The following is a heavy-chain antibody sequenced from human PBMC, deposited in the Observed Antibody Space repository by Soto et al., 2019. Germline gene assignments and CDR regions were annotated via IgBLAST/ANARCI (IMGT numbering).Heavy chain of an antibody. J-gene: IGHJ4*02. V-gene: IGHV3-30-3*01. CDR2: ISYDGSNK. D-gene: IGHD3-3*01. Sequence: QVQLVESGGGVVQPGRSLRLSCAASGFTFSSYAMHWVRQAPGKGLEWVAVISYDGSNKYYADSVKGRFTISRDNSKNTLYLQMNSLRDEDTAVYYCARDGPDNDFWSGYPRFDYWGQGTLVTVSS. CDR3: ARDGPDNDFWSGYPRFDY. CDR1: GFTFSSYA.